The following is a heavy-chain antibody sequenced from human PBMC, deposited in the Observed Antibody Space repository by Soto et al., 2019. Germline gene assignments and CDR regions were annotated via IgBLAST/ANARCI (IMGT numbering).Heavy chain of an antibody. CDR3: AKDRISGRDPRDFDY. D-gene: IGHD2-15*01. Sequence: GGSLRLSCAASGFPFSTYAVNWVRQAPGKGLEWVSSISGSGGGTYYADSVKGRFTISRDNSKNTLYLQMNSLRAEDTAVYYCAKDRISGRDPRDFDYWGQGTLVTVSS. CDR2: ISGSGGGT. J-gene: IGHJ4*02. CDR1: GFPFSTYA. V-gene: IGHV3-23*01.